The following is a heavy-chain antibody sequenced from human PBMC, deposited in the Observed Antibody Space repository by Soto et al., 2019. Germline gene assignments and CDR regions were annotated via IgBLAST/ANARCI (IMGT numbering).Heavy chain of an antibody. V-gene: IGHV1-8*01. CDR2: MNPNSGNT. D-gene: IGHD2-15*01. CDR3: ARRKDIVVVVAAEFDY. CDR1: GYTFTSYD. J-gene: IGHJ4*02. Sequence: ASVKVSCKASGYTFTSYDINWVRQATGQGLEWMGWMNPNSGNTGYAQEFQGRVTMTRNTSISTAYMELSSLRSEDTAVYYCARRKDIVVVVAAEFDYWGQGTLVTVSS.